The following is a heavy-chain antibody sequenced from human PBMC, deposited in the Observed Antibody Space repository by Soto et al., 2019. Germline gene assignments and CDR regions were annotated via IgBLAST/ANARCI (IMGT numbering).Heavy chain of an antibody. V-gene: IGHV4-31*03. CDR3: AREVAAGLLNYFDY. CDR2: IYYSGST. D-gene: IGHD2-15*01. Sequence: PAETLSLTCTVSGCSISSGGYYWSWLRQHPGKGLEWIGYIYYSGSTYYNPSLKSRVTISVKKYKNQLSLKLSSVTGADAAVYYCAREVAAGLLNYFDYWGQGTLVTVSS. CDR1: GCSISSGGYY. J-gene: IGHJ4*02.